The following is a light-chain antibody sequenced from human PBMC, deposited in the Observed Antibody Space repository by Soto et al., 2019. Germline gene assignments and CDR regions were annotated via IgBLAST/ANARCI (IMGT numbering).Light chain of an antibody. CDR1: QNVDKNY. J-gene: IGKJ1*01. CDR3: HQHTLSPGT. Sequence: EIVLTQSPGTLSLSKGQRASLSCRASQNVDKNYFAWYQQRPGQAPRVLIHHTSRRASGIPDRFSGAGSGTDFTLTISTLEPEDFAVYFCHQHTLSPGTFGQRARVEIK. CDR2: HTS. V-gene: IGKV3-20*01.